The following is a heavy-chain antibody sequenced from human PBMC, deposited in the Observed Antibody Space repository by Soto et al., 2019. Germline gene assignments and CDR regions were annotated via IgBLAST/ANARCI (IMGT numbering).Heavy chain of an antibody. CDR3: ARDLSGTGLDI. CDR1: GDSIGRFY. J-gene: IGHJ6*02. V-gene: IGHV4-4*07. CDR2: VYSTGGV. Sequence: QLQLHESGPGLVKPSETLSLTCNVSGDSIGRFYWSWIRQSAGKGLEWIGRVYSTGGVTYNPALKGLVTTSLDRSNNHVSLEMNSVTAADTAVYFCARDLSGTGLDIWRRGTRVSVSS. D-gene: IGHD1-26*01.